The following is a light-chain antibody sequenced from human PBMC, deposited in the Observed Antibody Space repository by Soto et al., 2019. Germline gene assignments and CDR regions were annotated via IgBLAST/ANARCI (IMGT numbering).Light chain of an antibody. Sequence: QSVLTQPRSVSGSPGQSVTISCTGTSSDVGGYNYVSWYQQHPGKAPKLMIFEVSDRPSGVSNRFSGSKSGNTASLTISGLQAEDEADYYCSSYTSSNTLVFGGGTKVTVL. CDR3: SSYTSSNTLV. J-gene: IGLJ2*01. CDR2: EVS. V-gene: IGLV2-14*01. CDR1: SSDVGGYNY.